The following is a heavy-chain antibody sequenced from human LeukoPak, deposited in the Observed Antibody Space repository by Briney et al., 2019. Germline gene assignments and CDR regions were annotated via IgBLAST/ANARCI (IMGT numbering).Heavy chain of an antibody. CDR1: GGSFSFYF. CDR3: ARDSDSGFQ. V-gene: IGHV4-34*01. Sequence: SETPSLTCTVSGGSFSFYFWHWIRQPPGEGLDWIGEIDNRGSTQYKPSLRSRGIISIDTSGNHFSLKLTSVTAADTAVYFCARDSDSGFQWGQGMLVTVSS. J-gene: IGHJ4*02. CDR2: IDNRGST. D-gene: IGHD3-16*01.